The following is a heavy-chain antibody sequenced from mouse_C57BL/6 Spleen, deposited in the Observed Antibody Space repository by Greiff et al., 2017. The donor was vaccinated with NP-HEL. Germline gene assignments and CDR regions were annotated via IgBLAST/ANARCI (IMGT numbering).Heavy chain of an antibody. CDR2: INPSNGGT. J-gene: IGHJ2*01. CDR3: ARYYYGSSQLYFDY. CDR1: GYTFTSYW. V-gene: IGHV1-53*01. D-gene: IGHD1-1*01. Sequence: VQLQQPGTELVKPGASVKLSCKASGYTFTSYWMHWVKQRPGQGLEWIGNINPSNGGTNYNEKFQSKATLTVDKSSSTAYMQLSSLTSDDSAVYYCARYYYGSSQLYFDYWGQGTTLTVSS.